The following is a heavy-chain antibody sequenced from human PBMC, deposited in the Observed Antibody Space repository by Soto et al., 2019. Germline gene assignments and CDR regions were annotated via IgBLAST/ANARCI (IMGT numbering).Heavy chain of an antibody. CDR3: AKGPRYNWNYGGDY. D-gene: IGHD1-7*01. Sequence: SETLSLTCTVSGGSISTYYWSWIRPPPGKGLEWIGYIYYNGRTNYNPSLESRVTISLDTSKSQFSLKLSSVRAEDTAVYYCAKGPRYNWNYGGDYWGQGTLVTVSS. J-gene: IGHJ4*02. CDR2: IYYNGRT. CDR1: GGSISTYY. V-gene: IGHV4-59*12.